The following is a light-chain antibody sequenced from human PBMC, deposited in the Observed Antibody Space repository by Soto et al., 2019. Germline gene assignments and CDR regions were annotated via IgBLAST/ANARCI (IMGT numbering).Light chain of an antibody. V-gene: IGKV3-11*01. CDR1: QGIGDT. Sequence: EIVMTQSPATLSVSPGEGATLSCRASQGIGDTLAWYQQKPGQTPRLLIYDASNRATGIPARFSGSGSGTDFTLTISSLEPEDFAVYYCQQRSNWPPINFGQGTRLEIK. CDR2: DAS. J-gene: IGKJ5*01. CDR3: QQRSNWPPIN.